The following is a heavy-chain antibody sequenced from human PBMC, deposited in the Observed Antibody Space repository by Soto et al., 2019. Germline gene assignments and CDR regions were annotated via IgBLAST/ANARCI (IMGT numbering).Heavy chain of an antibody. CDR2: ITSNGDST. D-gene: IGHD5-18*01. V-gene: IGHV3-23*01. CDR1: GFDFNKYA. Sequence: LRLSCAAFGFDFNKYAMTWVRQAPGKGLQWVSSITSNGDSTYYADSVKGRFTTSRDNSKNTLYLQMNSLRADDTAVFYCAKDPTWIQLWVPFDYWGQGTLVTVSS. J-gene: IGHJ4*02. CDR3: AKDPTWIQLWVPFDY.